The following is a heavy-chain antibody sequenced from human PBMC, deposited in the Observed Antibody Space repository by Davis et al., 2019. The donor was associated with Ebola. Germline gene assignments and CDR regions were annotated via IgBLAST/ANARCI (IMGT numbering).Heavy chain of an antibody. CDR2: ISAYNGNS. V-gene: IGHV1-18*01. Sequence: ASVKVSCKASGYTFTNYGITWVRQAPGQGLEWMGLISAYNGNSNYAQKLQGRVTMTTDTSTNTAYMELRSLRSDDTAVYYCASASSGYGWVWGQGTLVTVSS. J-gene: IGHJ4*02. CDR1: GYTFTNYG. D-gene: IGHD5-12*01. CDR3: ASASSGYGWV.